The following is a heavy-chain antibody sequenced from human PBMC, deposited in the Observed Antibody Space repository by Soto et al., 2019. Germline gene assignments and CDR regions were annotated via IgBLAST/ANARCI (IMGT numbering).Heavy chain of an antibody. Sequence: SETLSLTCTVSGGSISSYYWSWIRQPAGKGLEWIGRIYTSGSTNYNPSLKSRVTMSVDTSKNQFSLKLSSVTAADTAVYYCARDIVVVPAANYYYYGMDFWGQGTTVTVSS. CDR3: ARDIVVVPAANYYYYGMDF. D-gene: IGHD2-2*01. CDR1: GGSISSYY. CDR2: IYTSGST. V-gene: IGHV4-4*07. J-gene: IGHJ6*02.